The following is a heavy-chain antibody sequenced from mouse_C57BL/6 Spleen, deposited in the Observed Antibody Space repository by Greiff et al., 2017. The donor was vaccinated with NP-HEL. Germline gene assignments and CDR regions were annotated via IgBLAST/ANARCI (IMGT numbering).Heavy chain of an antibody. CDR1: GYTFTDYE. D-gene: IGHD1-1*01. CDR2: IDPETGGT. CDR3: LYYYGSSYGSSFVDY. V-gene: IGHV1-15*01. Sequence: VQLQQSGAELVRPGASVTLSCKASGYTFTDYEMHWVKQTPVHGLEWIGAIDPETGGTAYNQKFKGKAILTADKSSSTAYMELRSLTSEDSAVYYCLYYYGSSYGSSFVDYWGQGTTLTVSS. J-gene: IGHJ2*01.